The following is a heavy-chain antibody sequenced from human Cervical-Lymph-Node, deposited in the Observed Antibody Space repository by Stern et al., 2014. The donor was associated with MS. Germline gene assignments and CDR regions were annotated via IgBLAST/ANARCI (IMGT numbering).Heavy chain of an antibody. V-gene: IGHV1-69*09. CDR3: ARGIVTNRPAATLHNLFDP. CDR1: GGTFSSSYA. CDR2: ITPILGLP. D-gene: IGHD2-15*01. J-gene: IGHJ5*02. Sequence: VQLVQSGAEVKKPGSSAKASCKASGGTFSSSYAVSWVRQAPGQGLEWMGRITPILGLPNYAQKFQSRLTITADNSTTTVYMELSSLTSEDTAIYYCARGIVTNRPAATLHNLFDPWGQGTLVTVSS.